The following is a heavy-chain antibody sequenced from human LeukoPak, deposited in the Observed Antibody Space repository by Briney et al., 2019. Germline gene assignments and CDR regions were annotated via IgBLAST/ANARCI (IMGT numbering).Heavy chain of an antibody. D-gene: IGHD2-15*01. CDR3: ARLSVVVAATILDY. CDR2: ISSSSSYI. V-gene: IGHV3-21*01. CDR1: GFTFSSYA. J-gene: IGHJ4*02. Sequence: GGSLRLSCAASGFTFSSYAMSWVRQAPGKGLEWVSSISSSSSYIYYADSVKGRFTISRDNAKNSLYLQMNSLRAEDTAVYYCARLSVVVAATILDYWGQGTLVTVSS.